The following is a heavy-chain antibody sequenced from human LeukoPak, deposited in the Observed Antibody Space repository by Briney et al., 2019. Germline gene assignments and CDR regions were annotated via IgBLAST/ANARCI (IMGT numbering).Heavy chain of an antibody. CDR2: IYTSGST. J-gene: IGHJ5*02. V-gene: IGHV4-4*07. Sequence: SETLSLTCTVSGGSISSYYWSWIRQPAGKGLKWIGRIYTSGSTNYNPSLKSRVTMSVDTSKNQFSLKLSSVTAADTAVYYCARDIAAAGKRGSRGNWFDPWGQGTLVTVSS. D-gene: IGHD6-13*01. CDR1: GGSISSYY. CDR3: ARDIAAAGKRGSRGNWFDP.